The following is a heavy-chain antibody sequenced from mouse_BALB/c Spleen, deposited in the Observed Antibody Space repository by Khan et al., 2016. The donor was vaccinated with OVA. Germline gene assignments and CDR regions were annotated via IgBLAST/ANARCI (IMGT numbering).Heavy chain of an antibody. CDR1: GYSITSDYA. V-gene: IGHV3-2*02. CDR2: ISYGGST. D-gene: IGHD1-1*01. Sequence: EVQLQESGPGLVKPSQSLSLTCTVTGYSITSDYAWDWIRQFPGNKLEWMGYISYGGSTTYNPSLKSRISITRDTSKNQFFLQLNSVTTEDTATACCARKNYYGYAMDYWGQGTSVTVSS. CDR3: ARKNYYGYAMDY. J-gene: IGHJ4*01.